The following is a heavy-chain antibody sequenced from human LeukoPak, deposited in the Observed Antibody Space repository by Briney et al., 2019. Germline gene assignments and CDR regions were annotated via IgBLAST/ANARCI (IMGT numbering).Heavy chain of an antibody. D-gene: IGHD5-18*01. CDR3: ARGGIQLPY. Sequence: PSETLSLTCTVSGGSISSYYRSWIRQPPGKGLEWIGYIYYSGITNYNSSLQSRVTISVDTSKNQFSLNLSSVTAADTAVYYCARGGIQLPYWGQGTLVTVSS. CDR1: GGSISSYY. CDR2: IYYSGIT. J-gene: IGHJ4*02. V-gene: IGHV4-59*01.